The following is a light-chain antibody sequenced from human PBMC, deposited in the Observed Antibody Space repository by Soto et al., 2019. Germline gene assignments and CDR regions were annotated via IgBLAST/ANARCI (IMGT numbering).Light chain of an antibody. Sequence: LVMTQSPATLSVSPGERVVLSCMASQSLGTSLAWYQQKPGQAPRLLIYDASNRATGIPARFSGSGSETDFTLTISSLEPEDLGVYYCLHRMNWPLTFGQGTRLEIK. CDR3: LHRMNWPLT. J-gene: IGKJ5*01. V-gene: IGKV3-11*01. CDR2: DAS. CDR1: QSLGTS.